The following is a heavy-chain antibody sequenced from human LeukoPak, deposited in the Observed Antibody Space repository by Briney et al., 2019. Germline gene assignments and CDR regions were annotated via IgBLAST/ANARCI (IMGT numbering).Heavy chain of an antibody. J-gene: IGHJ4*02. CDR3: TRTYYYDSSGYLH. Sequence: GGSLRLSFVASGFSFNNAWMSWVRQAPGKGLEWVGRIKSKTDGGTTDYVAPVKGRFTISRDDSKNTLYLQMNSLKTEDTAVYYCTRTYYYDSSGYLHWGQGTLVTVSS. D-gene: IGHD3-22*01. CDR1: GFSFNNAW. CDR2: IKSKTDGGTT. V-gene: IGHV3-15*01.